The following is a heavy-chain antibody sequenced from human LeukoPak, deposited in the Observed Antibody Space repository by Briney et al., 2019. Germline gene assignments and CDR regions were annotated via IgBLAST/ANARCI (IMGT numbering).Heavy chain of an antibody. CDR3: ARRKDDSSGWYYAY. CDR1: GYTFTSYD. V-gene: IGHV1-8*01. Sequence: GASVTVSCKASGYTFTSYDINWVRQATGQGLEWMGWMNPNSGNTGYAQKFQGRVTMTRNTSISTAYMELSSLRSEDTAVYYCARRKDDSSGWYYAYWGQGTLVTVSP. D-gene: IGHD3-22*01. J-gene: IGHJ4*02. CDR2: MNPNSGNT.